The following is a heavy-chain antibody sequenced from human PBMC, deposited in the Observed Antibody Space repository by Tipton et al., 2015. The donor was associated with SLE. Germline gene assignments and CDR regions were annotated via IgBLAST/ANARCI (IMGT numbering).Heavy chain of an antibody. J-gene: IGHJ4*02. Sequence: TLSLTCTVSGASISSYYWSWIRQPPGKGLEWIGYIYYSGSTYYNPSLKSRVTISVDTSKNQFSLKLSSVTAADTAVYYCARGMWQWLVEEGYYFDYWGQGTLVTVSS. D-gene: IGHD6-19*01. CDR3: ARGMWQWLVEEGYYFDY. CDR2: IYYSGST. CDR1: GASISSYY. V-gene: IGHV4-59*12.